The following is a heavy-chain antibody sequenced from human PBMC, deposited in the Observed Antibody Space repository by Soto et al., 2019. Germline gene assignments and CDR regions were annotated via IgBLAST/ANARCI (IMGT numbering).Heavy chain of an antibody. Sequence: ETLSLTCTVSGGSISSSSYYWGWIRQPPGKGLEWIGSIYYSGSTYYNPSLKSRVTISVDTSKNQFSLKLSSVTAADTAVYYCARKAGLTKTRWFDPWGQGTLVTVSS. CDR1: GGSISSSSYY. J-gene: IGHJ5*02. CDR3: ARKAGLTKTRWFDP. V-gene: IGHV4-39*01. CDR2: IYYSGST. D-gene: IGHD3-3*01.